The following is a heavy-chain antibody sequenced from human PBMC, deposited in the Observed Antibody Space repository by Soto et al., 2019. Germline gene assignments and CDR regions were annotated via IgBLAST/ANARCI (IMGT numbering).Heavy chain of an antibody. CDR3: AHRVLRAVFGLVTTTAIYFDF. CDR1: GFSLTTSGVG. J-gene: IGHJ4*02. CDR2: IYWDDDK. Sequence: QITLNESGPTPVKPRQTLTLTCTFSGFSLTTSGVGVGWIRQSPGKAPEWLALIYWDDDKRYSPSLKSKRTITKDTSKNQVVLTLADLDAADTATYYCAHRVLRAVFGLVTTTAIYFDFWGQGTPVAVSS. V-gene: IGHV2-5*02. D-gene: IGHD3-3*01.